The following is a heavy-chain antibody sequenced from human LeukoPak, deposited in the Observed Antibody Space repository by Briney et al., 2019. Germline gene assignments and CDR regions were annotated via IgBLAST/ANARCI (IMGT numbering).Heavy chain of an antibody. Sequence: SETLSLTCTVSGGSISSSYYYWGWIRQPPGKGLEWIGSIYYSGSTYYNPSLKSRVTISVDTSKNQFSLKLRSVTAADTAVYYCARDPGYCSGSSCYGLGPEGYWGQGTLVTVSS. CDR1: GGSISSSYYY. CDR3: ARDPGYCSGSSCYGLGPEGY. D-gene: IGHD2-15*01. J-gene: IGHJ4*02. CDR2: IYYSGST. V-gene: IGHV4-39*02.